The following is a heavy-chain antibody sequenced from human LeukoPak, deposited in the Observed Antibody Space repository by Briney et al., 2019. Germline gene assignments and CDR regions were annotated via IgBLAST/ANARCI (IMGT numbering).Heavy chain of an antibody. CDR1: GFTFSTHD. J-gene: IGHJ4*02. CDR2: IKEDGSET. CDR3: ARETPRRGETRDGYR. D-gene: IGHD5-24*01. V-gene: IGHV3-7*01. Sequence: PGGSLRLSCAATGFTFSTHDVNWVRQVPGKGLECLANIKEDGSETYYADSVKGRFTISRDNPKNLLFLQINSLRVEDTAVYYCARETPRRGETRDGYRWGQGTVVTVSS.